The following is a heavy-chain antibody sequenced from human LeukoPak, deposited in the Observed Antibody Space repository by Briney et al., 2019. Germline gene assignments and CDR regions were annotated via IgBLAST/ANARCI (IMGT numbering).Heavy chain of an antibody. D-gene: IGHD5-12*01. CDR2: ISWNSGSI. V-gene: IGHV3-9*01. CDR1: GFTFDDYA. CDR3: ARTIVAMVEYYFDY. J-gene: IGHJ4*02. Sequence: GGSLRLSCAASGFTFDDYAMHWVRQAPGKGLEWVSGISWNSGSIGYADSVKGRFTISRDNAKNTLYLQMNSLRAEDTAVYYCARTIVAMVEYYFDYWGQGTLVTVSS.